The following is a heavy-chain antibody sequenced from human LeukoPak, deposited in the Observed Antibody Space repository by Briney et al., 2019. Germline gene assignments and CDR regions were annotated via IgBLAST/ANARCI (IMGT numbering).Heavy chain of an antibody. CDR1: GYTFTSYG. J-gene: IGHJ3*02. V-gene: IGHV1-18*01. CDR3: ARDGQWLVRGGHDAFDI. D-gene: IGHD6-19*01. CDR2: ISAYNGNT. Sequence: VASVNVSCKASGYTFTSYGISWVRQAPGQGLEWMGWISAYNGNTNYAQKLQGRVTMTTDTSTSTAYMELRSLRSDDTAVYYCARDGQWLVRGGHDAFDIWGQGTMVTVSS.